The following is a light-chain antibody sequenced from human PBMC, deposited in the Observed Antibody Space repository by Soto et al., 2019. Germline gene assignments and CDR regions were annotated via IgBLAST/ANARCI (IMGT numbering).Light chain of an antibody. CDR3: QQHKYWPS. CDR2: GAS. J-gene: IGKJ2*01. V-gene: IGKV3-15*01. CDR1: QSVSSN. Sequence: EIVMTQSPATLSVSPGERATLSCRASQSVSSNLAWYQQKPGQAPRPLLYGASTRATGIPGRFSGSGSGTEFTLTISSLQSEDVAVYYCQQHKYWPSVGQGTKLEIK.